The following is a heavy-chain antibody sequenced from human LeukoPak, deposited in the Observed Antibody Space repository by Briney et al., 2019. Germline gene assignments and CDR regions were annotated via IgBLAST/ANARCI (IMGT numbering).Heavy chain of an antibody. D-gene: IGHD2-15*01. CDR1: GGSISSGGYS. V-gene: IGHV4-30-2*01. J-gene: IGHJ4*02. Sequence: ASETLSLTCTVSGGSISSGGYSWSWIRQPPGKGLEWIGYIYHSGSTYYNPSLKSRVTISVDRSKNQFSLKLSSVTAADTAVYYCARVVGYCSGGSCYSGDYFDYWGQGTLVTVSS. CDR2: IYHSGST. CDR3: ARVVGYCSGGSCYSGDYFDY.